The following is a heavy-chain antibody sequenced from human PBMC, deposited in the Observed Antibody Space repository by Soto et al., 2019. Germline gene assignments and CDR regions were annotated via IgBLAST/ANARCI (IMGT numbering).Heavy chain of an antibody. J-gene: IGHJ4*01. CDR3: GRGGTYGIYYFVY. Sequence: SETLSLTCTVTGDSVNSYYWSWMRQPPGKGLECMGYVYYSGSTNYNPSLKSRVTISVDTSKNQISLRLKSVTAAYTAVYYCGRGGTYGIYYFVYWGLGSLVAASS. CDR2: VYYSGST. V-gene: IGHV4-59*02. D-gene: IGHD2-8*01. CDR1: GDSVNSYY.